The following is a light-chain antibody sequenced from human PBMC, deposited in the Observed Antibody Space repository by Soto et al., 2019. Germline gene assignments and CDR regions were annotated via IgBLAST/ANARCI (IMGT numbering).Light chain of an antibody. V-gene: IGKV2-24*01. CDR1: ERLVHDDRNTH. Sequence: SVMAQTLLASDVGLGRAASICCRSSERLVHDDRNTHLSWFHQRPGQPPRLLIYKVSDRFSGVRDRFSGSWAGTDLTLTISSLEAEDVGLYYCMQGTQSPWTFGQGSKV. CDR2: KVS. CDR3: MQGTQSPWT. J-gene: IGKJ1*01.